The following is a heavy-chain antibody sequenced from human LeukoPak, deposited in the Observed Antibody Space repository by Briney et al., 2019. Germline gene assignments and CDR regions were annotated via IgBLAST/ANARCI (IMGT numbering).Heavy chain of an antibody. D-gene: IGHD6-6*01. CDR1: GFTFSSYA. J-gene: IGHJ4*02. V-gene: IGHV3-23*01. Sequence: SGGSLRLSCAASGFTFSSYAMSWVRQAPGKGLEWVSAISGSGGSTYYADSVKGRFTISRDNSKNTLYLQMNSLRAEDTAVYYCAKVCGSSPAYDYWGQGTLVTVSS. CDR2: ISGSGGST. CDR3: AKVCGSSPAYDY.